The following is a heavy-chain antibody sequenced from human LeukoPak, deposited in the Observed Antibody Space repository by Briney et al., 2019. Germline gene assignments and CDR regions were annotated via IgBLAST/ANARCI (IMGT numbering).Heavy chain of an antibody. D-gene: IGHD3-22*01. J-gene: IGHJ3*02. CDR2: VIPIFGTT. V-gene: IGHV1-69*01. Sequence: SVQVSCKASAGTFSSYGITWVRRAPRQGLEWMGGVIPIFGTTNYAQKFQGRVTITADESTSTAYMELSSLRSEDTAVYYCASVRRLYYYDSSGLDAFDIWGQGTMVTVSS. CDR1: AGTFSSYG. CDR3: ASVRRLYYYDSSGLDAFDI.